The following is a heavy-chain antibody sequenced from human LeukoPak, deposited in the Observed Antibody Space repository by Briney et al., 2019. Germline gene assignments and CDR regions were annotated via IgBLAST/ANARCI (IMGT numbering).Heavy chain of an antibody. V-gene: IGHV4-38-2*02. J-gene: IGHJ4*02. CDR2: VDHSGGT. Sequence: PSETLSLTCTVSSGSISSYYWGWIRQPPGKGLEWIGSVDHSGGTYYNPSLRSRVSISVDTSKNQFSLKLSSVTAADTAVYSCAGFTFFRGVITFDYWGQGTLVTVSS. CDR1: SGSISSYY. CDR3: AGFTFFRGVITFDY. D-gene: IGHD3-10*01.